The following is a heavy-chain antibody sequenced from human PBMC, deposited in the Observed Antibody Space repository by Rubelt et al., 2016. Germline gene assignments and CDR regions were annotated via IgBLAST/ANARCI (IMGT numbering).Heavy chain of an antibody. D-gene: IGHD5-24*01. V-gene: IGHV1-18*01. Sequence: QVQLVQSGAEVKKPGASVKVSCKASGYTFTSYGISWVRQAPGQGLEWMGWISAYNGNTNYAQKRRGRVTMTTDTSTGTAYMELRSLRPDGTAVYYWARREGYNWDDAFDIWGQGTMVTVSS. CDR1: GYTFTSYG. CDR2: ISAYNGNT. CDR3: ARREGYNWDDAFDI. J-gene: IGHJ3*02.